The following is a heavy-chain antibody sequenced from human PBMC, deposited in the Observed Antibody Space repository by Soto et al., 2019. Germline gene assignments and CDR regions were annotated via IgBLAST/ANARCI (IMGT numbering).Heavy chain of an antibody. J-gene: IGHJ4*02. CDR3: ARYDSGYGFDY. V-gene: IGHV4-34*01. D-gene: IGHD5-12*01. CDR1: GGSFSGYY. Sequence: PSETLSLTCSVYGGSFSGYYWSWIRQPPGKGLEWIGEINHSGSTNYNPSLKSRVTISVDTSKNQFSLKLSSVTAADTAVYYCARYDSGYGFDYWGQGTLVTVPQ. CDR2: INHSGST.